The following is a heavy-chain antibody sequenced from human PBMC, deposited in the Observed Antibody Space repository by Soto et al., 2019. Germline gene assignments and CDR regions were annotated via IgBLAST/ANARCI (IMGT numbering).Heavy chain of an antibody. CDR2: ISWNSGSI. CDR1: GFTFDDYA. CDR3: AKDYYYYGMDV. J-gene: IGHJ6*02. Sequence: GGSLRLSCAASGFTFDDYAMHWVRQAPGKGLEWVSGISWNSGSIGYADSVKGRFTISRDNAKNSLYLQMNSLRAEDTALYYCAKDYYYYGMDVWGQGTMVTVS. V-gene: IGHV3-9*01.